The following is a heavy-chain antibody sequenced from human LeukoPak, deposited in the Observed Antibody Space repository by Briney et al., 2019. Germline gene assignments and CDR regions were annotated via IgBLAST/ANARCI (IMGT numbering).Heavy chain of an antibody. D-gene: IGHD3-22*01. CDR3: ATLDSSGYYPPLGY. J-gene: IGHJ4*02. CDR1: GGSISSSSYY. Sequence: SETLSLSCTVSGGSISSSSYYWGWIRQPPGKGLEWIGSIYYSGSTYYNPSLKSRVTISVDTSKNQFSLKLSSVTAADTAVYYCATLDSSGYYPPLGYWGQGTLVTVSS. CDR2: IYYSGST. V-gene: IGHV4-39*01.